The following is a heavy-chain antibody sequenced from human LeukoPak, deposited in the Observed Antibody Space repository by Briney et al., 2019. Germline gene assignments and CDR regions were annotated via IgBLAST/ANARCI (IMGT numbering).Heavy chain of an antibody. V-gene: IGHV3-33*01. J-gene: IGHJ4*02. CDR2: IWYDGSNK. Sequence: PGGSLRLSCAASGFTFSSYGMHWVRQAPGKGLEWVAVIWYDGSNKYYADSVKGRFTISRDNSKNTLYLQMNSLRAEDTAVYYCARDWGYDILTGYYFDYWGQGTLVTVSS. D-gene: IGHD3-9*01. CDR1: GFTFSSYG. CDR3: ARDWGYDILTGYYFDY.